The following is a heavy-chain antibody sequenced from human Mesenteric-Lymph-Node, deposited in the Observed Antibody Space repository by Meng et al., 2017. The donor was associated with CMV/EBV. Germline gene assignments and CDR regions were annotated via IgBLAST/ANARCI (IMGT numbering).Heavy chain of an antibody. V-gene: IGHV1-8*01. Sequence: ASVKVSCKASGDTFNNYDINWVRQAPGQGLEWMGWMNPNTANTDYAQKFQGRVTLTRNTSITTAYMELRSLKSEDTAVYYCARSWFSSAWYRGFHPWGQGTLVTVSS. CDR1: GDTFNNYD. CDR2: MNPNTANT. J-gene: IGHJ5*02. D-gene: IGHD6-13*01. CDR3: ARSWFSSAWYRGFHP.